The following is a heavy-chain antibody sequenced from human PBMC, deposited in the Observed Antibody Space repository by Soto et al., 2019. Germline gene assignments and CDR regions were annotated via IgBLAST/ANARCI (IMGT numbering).Heavy chain of an antibody. CDR3: ARGWAAGTQTSICGMCY. D-gene: IGHD6-13*01. CDR1: GGTFSSYA. J-gene: IGHJ4*02. Sequence: GASVKVSCKASGGTFSSYAISWVRQAPGQGLEWMGGIIPIFGTANYAQKFQGRVTITADESTSTAYMELSSLRSEDTAVYYCARGWAAGTQTSICGMCYWGQGTLVTVSS. V-gene: IGHV1-69*13. CDR2: IIPIFGTA.